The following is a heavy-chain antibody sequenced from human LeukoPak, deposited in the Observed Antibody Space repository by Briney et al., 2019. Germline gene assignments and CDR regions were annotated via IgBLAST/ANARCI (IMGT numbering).Heavy chain of an antibody. CDR2: IYYSGST. CDR1: GGSISSYY. J-gene: IGHJ6*02. D-gene: IGHD4-17*01. Sequence: PSETLSLTCTVSGGSISSYYWSWIRQPPGKGLGWIGYIYYSGSTNYNPSLKSRVTISVDTSKNQFSLKLSSVTAADTAVYYCARLRLTTVTTTLSYYYYGMDVWGQGTTVTVSS. V-gene: IGHV4-59*08. CDR3: ARLRLTTVTTTLSYYYYGMDV.